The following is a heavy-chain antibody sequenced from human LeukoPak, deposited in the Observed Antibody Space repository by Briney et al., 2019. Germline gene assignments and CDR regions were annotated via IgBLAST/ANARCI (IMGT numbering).Heavy chain of an antibody. CDR3: ARDMYSGSLWS. V-gene: IGHV3-74*01. Sequence: GGSLRLSCAASGLTFSSHWMHWVRQAPGKGLVWVSRITNDGSSTTYADSVKGRFTISRDNAKNTLYLQMNSLRAEDTAVYYCARDMYSGSLWSWGQGTLVTVSS. CDR2: ITNDGSST. D-gene: IGHD1-26*01. CDR1: GLTFSSHW. J-gene: IGHJ4*02.